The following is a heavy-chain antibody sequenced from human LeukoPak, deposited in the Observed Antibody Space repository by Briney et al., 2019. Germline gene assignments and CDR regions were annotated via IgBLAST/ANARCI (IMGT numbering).Heavy chain of an antibody. CDR1: GGSISSYY. CDR2: IYYSGST. J-gene: IGHJ4*02. D-gene: IGHD6-13*01. Sequence: SETLSLTCTVSGGSISSYYWSWIRQPPGKGLEWIGYIYYSGSTNYNPSLKSRVAISVDTSKNQFSLKLSSVTAADTAVYYCARGLMMAVAGRGEFHYWGQGTLVTVSS. V-gene: IGHV4-59*01. CDR3: ARGLMMAVAGRGEFHY.